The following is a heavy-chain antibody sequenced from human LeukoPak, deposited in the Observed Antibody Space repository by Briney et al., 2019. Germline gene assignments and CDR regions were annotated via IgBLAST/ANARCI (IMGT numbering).Heavy chain of an antibody. CDR2: IKQDGSEK. CDR1: GFTFSSYW. V-gene: IGHV3-7*01. J-gene: IGHJ4*02. Sequence: GGSLRLSCAASGFTFSSYWMSWVRQAPGKGLEWVANIKQDGSEKYYVDSVKGRFTISGDNAKNSLYLQMNSLRAEDTAVYYCARVMYYYDSSGSDYWGQGTLVTVSS. D-gene: IGHD3-22*01. CDR3: ARVMYYYDSSGSDY.